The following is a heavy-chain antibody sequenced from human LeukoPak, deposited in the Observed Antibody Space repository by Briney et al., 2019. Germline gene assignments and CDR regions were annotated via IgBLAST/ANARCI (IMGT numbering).Heavy chain of an antibody. D-gene: IGHD3-3*01. CDR1: GYTFTGYY. CDR2: INPSVGVT. J-gene: IGHJ1*01. Sequence: ASVKVSCKASGYTFTGYYIHWIRQAPGHGLEWMGWINPSVGVTNLTQKFQGRVTLTRDTSITTIYMDLSSLRSDDTAVYYCARDFSRIFWSGFFPDWGQGTLVTVSS. CDR3: ARDFSRIFWSGFFPD. V-gene: IGHV1-2*02.